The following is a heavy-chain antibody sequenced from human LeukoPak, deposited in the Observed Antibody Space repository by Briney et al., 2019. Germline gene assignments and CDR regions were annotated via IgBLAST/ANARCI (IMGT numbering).Heavy chain of an antibody. D-gene: IGHD6-13*01. J-gene: IGHJ4*02. V-gene: IGHV3-9*01. CDR1: GFTFDDYA. CDR2: ISWNSGSI. CDR3: AKDSGSSSSWYYFDY. Sequence: PGGSLRLSCAASGFTFDDYAMHWVRQAPGKGLEWVSGISWNSGSIGYADSVKGRFTISRDNAKNSLYLQMNSLRAEDTALYYCAKDSGSSSSWYYFDYWGQGTLVTVSS.